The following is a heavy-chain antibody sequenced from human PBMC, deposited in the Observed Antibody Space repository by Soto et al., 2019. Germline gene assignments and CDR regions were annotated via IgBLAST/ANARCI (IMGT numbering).Heavy chain of an antibody. Sequence: QITLKESGPTLVKPTQTLTLTCTFSGFSLTTSGVGVGWIRQTPGKALEWLAVIYWDDDKRYSPSLNSRLTIIKATSKNQVVLIMTNMDPVDTATYFCAHRRPWSSNWNSGWFDPWGQGTLVTVSS. CDR1: GFSLTTSGVG. D-gene: IGHD1-20*01. J-gene: IGHJ5*02. CDR3: AHRRPWSSNWNSGWFDP. CDR2: IYWDDDK. V-gene: IGHV2-5*02.